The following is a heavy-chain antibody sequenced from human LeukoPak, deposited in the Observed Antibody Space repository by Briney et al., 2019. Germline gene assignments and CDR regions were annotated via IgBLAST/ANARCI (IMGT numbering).Heavy chain of an antibody. D-gene: IGHD3-10*01. CDR3: AREGYYYGSGSYYKTNYFDY. V-gene: IGHV3-21*01. J-gene: IGHJ4*02. Sequence: GGSLRLSCAASGFTFSSYGMHWVRQAPGKGLEWVSSISSSSSYIYYADSVKGRFTISRDNAKNSLYLQMNSLRAEDTAVYYCAREGYYYGSGSYYKTNYFDYWGQGTLVTVSS. CDR2: ISSSSSYI. CDR1: GFTFSSYG.